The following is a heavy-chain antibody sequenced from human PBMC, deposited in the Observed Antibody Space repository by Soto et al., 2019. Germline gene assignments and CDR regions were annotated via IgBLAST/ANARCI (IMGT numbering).Heavy chain of an antibody. J-gene: IGHJ4*02. CDR2: ITDTGVNT. V-gene: IGHV3-23*01. Sequence: GGSLRLSCAASGFPFSRYAMNWVRQAPGKGLEWVSSITDTGVNTYYADSVKGRFTISRDNSKNTLYLQMNSLRAEDTAVYYCARDAEKYYDFWSGYGYFDYWGQGTLVTVSS. CDR3: ARDAEKYYDFWSGYGYFDY. D-gene: IGHD3-3*01. CDR1: GFPFSRYA.